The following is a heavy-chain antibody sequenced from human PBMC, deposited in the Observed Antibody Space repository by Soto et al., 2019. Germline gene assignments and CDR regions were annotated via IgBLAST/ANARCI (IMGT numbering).Heavy chain of an antibody. Sequence: LGESLKISCKGSGYSFTSYWIGWVRQMPGKGLEWMGIIYPGDSDTRYSPSFQGQVTISADKSISTAYLQWSSLKASDTAMYYCARLEYSSSSQDYYYGMDVWGQGTTVTVSS. CDR3: ARLEYSSSSQDYYYGMDV. CDR2: IYPGDSDT. CDR1: GYSFTSYW. J-gene: IGHJ6*02. D-gene: IGHD6-6*01. V-gene: IGHV5-51*01.